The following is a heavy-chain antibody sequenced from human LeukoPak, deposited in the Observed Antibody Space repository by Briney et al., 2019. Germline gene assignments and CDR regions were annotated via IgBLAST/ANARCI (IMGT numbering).Heavy chain of an antibody. Sequence: QAGGSLRLSCAASGFTFSSYGMHWVRQAPGKGLEWVAFIRYDGSNKYYADSVKGRFTISRDNSKNTLYLQMNSLRAEDTAVYYCAKDVGAITMIVVVPHGAFDIWGQGTMVTVSS. J-gene: IGHJ3*02. CDR1: GFTFSSYG. V-gene: IGHV3-30*02. D-gene: IGHD3-22*01. CDR3: AKDVGAITMIVVVPHGAFDI. CDR2: IRYDGSNK.